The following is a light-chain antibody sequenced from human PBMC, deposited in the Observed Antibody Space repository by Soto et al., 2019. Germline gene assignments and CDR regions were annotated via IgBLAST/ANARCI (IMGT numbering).Light chain of an antibody. V-gene: IGLV2-11*01. CDR3: SSNADSYNLE. CDR1: SNDIGRYDY. CDR2: DVS. Sequence: QSALTQPRSVSASPGQSVTISCTGTSNDIGRYDYVSWYQHHPGKAPKLVIFDVSKRPSGVPDRFSGSKSGNTASLTISGLQPDDEADYHCSSNADSYNLEIGGGTKLTVL. J-gene: IGLJ2*01.